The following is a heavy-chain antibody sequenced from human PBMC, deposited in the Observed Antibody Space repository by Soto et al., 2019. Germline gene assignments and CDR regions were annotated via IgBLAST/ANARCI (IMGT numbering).Heavy chain of an antibody. V-gene: IGHV3-23*01. J-gene: IGHJ4*02. Sequence: EVQLLESGGGLVQPGGSLRLSCAASGFTFSSYGITWVRQAPGKGLEWVSFSSATGAGTYYADSVKGRFTISRDNSKNTLYLQMTSLRADDTAVYYCAKDRRAGGNYGFYSDFWGQGALVMVSS. CDR2: SSATGAGT. D-gene: IGHD1-7*01. CDR1: GFTFSSYG. CDR3: AKDRRAGGNYGFYSDF.